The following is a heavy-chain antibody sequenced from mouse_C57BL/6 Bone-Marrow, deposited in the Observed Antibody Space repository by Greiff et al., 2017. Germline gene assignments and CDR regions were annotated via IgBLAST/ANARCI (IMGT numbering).Heavy chain of an antibody. CDR1: GFTFSDYG. V-gene: IGHV5-15*04. CDR2: LSNLAYSI. CDR3: AGRGYGNYPYAMDY. J-gene: IGHJ4*01. Sequence: EVMLVESGGGLVQPGGSLKLSCAASGFTFSDYGMAWVRQAPRKGPEWVAFLSNLAYSIYYADTVTGRFTISRENAKNTLYLEMRSLRSEDTAMYYCAGRGYGNYPYAMDYWGQGTSVTVSS. D-gene: IGHD2-1*01.